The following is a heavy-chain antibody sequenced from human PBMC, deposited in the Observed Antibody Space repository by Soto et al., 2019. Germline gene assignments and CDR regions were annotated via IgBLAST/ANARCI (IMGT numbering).Heavy chain of an antibody. Sequence: GESLKISCAASGFTVSSNYMSWVRQAPGKGLEWVSVIYSGGSTYYADSVKGRFTISRDNSKNTLYLQMNSLRAEDTAVYYCARGQPSYYYDSSGYYYFDYWGQGTLVTVSS. J-gene: IGHJ4*02. CDR3: ARGQPSYYYDSSGYYYFDY. D-gene: IGHD3-22*01. CDR2: IYSGGST. V-gene: IGHV3-53*01. CDR1: GFTVSSNY.